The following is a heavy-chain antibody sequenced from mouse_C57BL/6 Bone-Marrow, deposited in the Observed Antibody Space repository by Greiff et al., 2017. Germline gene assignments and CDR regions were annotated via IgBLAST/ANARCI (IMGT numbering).Heavy chain of an antibody. D-gene: IGHD1-1*01. V-gene: IGHV1-39*01. CDR1: GYSFTDYN. CDR2: INPNFGTT. CDR3: ATSSFFTYGSSYVDYALDY. J-gene: IGHJ4*01. Sequence: VQLQQSGPELVKPGASVKISCKASGYSFTDYNMNWVKQSNGKSLEWIGVINPNFGTTSYNQKFKGKATLTVDQSSSTAYMQLNSLTSEDSTVYYCATSSFFTYGSSYVDYALDYWGQGTSLTVSS.